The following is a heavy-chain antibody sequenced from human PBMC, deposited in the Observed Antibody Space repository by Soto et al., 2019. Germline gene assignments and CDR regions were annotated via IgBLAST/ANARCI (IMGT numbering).Heavy chain of an antibody. CDR2: IIPIFGTA. J-gene: IGHJ6*02. CDR3: ATHPMATITYDYGMDV. CDR1: GGTFSSYA. D-gene: IGHD5-12*01. V-gene: IGHV1-69*12. Sequence: QVQLVQSGAEVKKPGSSVKVSCKASGGTFSSYAISWVRQAPGQGLEWMGGIIPIFGTANYAQKFQGRVTITADESTSXAYMELSSLRSEDTAVYYCATHPMATITYDYGMDVWGQGTTVTVSS.